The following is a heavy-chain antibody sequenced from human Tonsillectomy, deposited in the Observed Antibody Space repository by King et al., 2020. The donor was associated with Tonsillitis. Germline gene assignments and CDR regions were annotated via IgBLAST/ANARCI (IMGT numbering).Heavy chain of an antibody. CDR1: GFTFSNSA. CDR3: AKEGGYCTSESCSSWLDP. Sequence: VQLVESGGGVVQPGRSLRLSCTASGFTFSNSAIHWVRQAPGKGLEWVAVISYDGNKEAYAESVKGRFTLSRDNVQNTVYLQMNSLRSEDTAVYYCAKEGGYCTSESCSSWLDPGGQGTLVTVSS. J-gene: IGHJ5*02. D-gene: IGHD2-15*01. CDR2: ISYDGNKE. V-gene: IGHV3-30*04.